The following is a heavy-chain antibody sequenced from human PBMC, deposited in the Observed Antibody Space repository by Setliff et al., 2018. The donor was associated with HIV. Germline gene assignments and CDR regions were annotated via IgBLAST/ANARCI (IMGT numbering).Heavy chain of an antibody. V-gene: IGHV3-74*01. Sequence: GVLRLSCVASGFTFNSYWMYWVRQAPGKGLVCVSRVNNDGTDTIYADSVKGRFTISRDNAKSTVYLQMDSLRGEDTAVYYCARGYYGWDVWGQGTTVTVSS. CDR2: VNNDGTDT. J-gene: IGHJ6*02. CDR3: ARGYYGWDV. CDR1: GFTFNSYW.